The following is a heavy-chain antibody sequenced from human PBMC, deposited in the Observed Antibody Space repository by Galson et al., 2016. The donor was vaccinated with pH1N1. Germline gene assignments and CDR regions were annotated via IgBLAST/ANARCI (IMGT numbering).Heavy chain of an antibody. J-gene: IGHJ4*02. V-gene: IGHV1-46*03. CDR2: IDPSSGGT. CDR1: VYTFTSYY. Sequence: SVKVSCKASVYTFTSYYFHWVRQAPGQGLVWMGVIDPSSGGTTFAQRFQGRVTVTRDTSTSTVYMDLSSLKSEDTAVYYCIRDLGRLRDHWGQGTLVTVS. CDR3: IRDLGRLRDH.